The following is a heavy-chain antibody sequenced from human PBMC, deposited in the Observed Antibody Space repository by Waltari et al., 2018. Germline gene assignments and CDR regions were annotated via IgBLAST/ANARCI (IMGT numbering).Heavy chain of an antibody. CDR2: IYSGGST. J-gene: IGHJ4*03. CDR3: ASSEYSSSYDY. D-gene: IGHD6-6*01. V-gene: IGHV3-66*02. CDR1: GFTVSSNY. Sequence: EVQLVESGGGLVQPGGSLRLSCAASGFTVSSNYMSWVRQAPGKGLEWVSVIYSGGSTYYADSVKGRFTISRDNSKNTLYLQMNSLRAEDTAVYYCASSEYSSSYDYWGQGTTVTVSS.